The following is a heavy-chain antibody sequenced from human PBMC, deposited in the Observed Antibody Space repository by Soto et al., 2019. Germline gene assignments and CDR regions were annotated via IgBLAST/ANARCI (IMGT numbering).Heavy chain of an antibody. J-gene: IGHJ6*02. Sequence: SETLSLTCAVYGGSFSGYYWSWIRQPPGKGLEWIGEINHSGSTNYNPSLKSRITISVDTSKNQFSLKLSSVTAADTAVYYCARNPRIVVVPAALVFYYYGMDVWGQGTTVTVSS. V-gene: IGHV4-34*01. CDR3: ARNPRIVVVPAALVFYYYGMDV. CDR2: INHSGST. CDR1: GGSFSGYY. D-gene: IGHD2-2*01.